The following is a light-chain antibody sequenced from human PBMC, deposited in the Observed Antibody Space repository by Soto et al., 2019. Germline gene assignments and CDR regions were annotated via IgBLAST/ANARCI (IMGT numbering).Light chain of an antibody. CDR3: QQYDNSPIT. J-gene: IGKJ5*01. Sequence: EIVMSQSPATLSVSPGYRATLSCRASQSISSNLAWYQHKPGQVPRLLIYGASSRATGIPDRFSGTGSETDFTLTISRLEPEDFAVYYCQQYDNSPITFGQGTRLEIK. CDR2: GAS. V-gene: IGKV3-20*01. CDR1: QSISSN.